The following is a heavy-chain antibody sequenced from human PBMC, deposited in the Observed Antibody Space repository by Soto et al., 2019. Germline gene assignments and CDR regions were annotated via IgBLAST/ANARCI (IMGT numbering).Heavy chain of an antibody. V-gene: IGHV1-3*01. D-gene: IGHD2-15*01. CDR3: ANSTIAPLVWFDP. CDR1: GYSFTSYV. Sequence: ASVKVSCKASGYSFTSYVMHWVRQAPGQRLEWMGWINAGNGNTKYSQKFQGRVTITRDTSASTAYMELSSLRSEDTAVYYCANSTIAPLVWFDPWGQATLVTVSS. CDR2: INAGNGNT. J-gene: IGHJ5*02.